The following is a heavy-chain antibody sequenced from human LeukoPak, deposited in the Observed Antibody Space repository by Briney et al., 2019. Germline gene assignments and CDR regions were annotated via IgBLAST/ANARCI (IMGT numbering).Heavy chain of an antibody. CDR1: GFTFSSYA. CDR2: ISGSGGST. J-gene: IGHJ4*02. V-gene: IGHV3-23*01. Sequence: GGSLRLSCAASGFTFSSYAMSWVRQAPGKGLEWVSAISGSGGSTYYADSVKGRFTISRDNSKNTLCLQMNSLRAEDTAVYYCAKDRTRITMVRGSVGFDYWGQGTLVTVSS. CDR3: AKDRTRITMVRGSVGFDY. D-gene: IGHD3-10*01.